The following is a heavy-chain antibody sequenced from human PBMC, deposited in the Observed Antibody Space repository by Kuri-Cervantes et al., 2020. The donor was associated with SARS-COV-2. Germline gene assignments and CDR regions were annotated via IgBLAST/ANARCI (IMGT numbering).Heavy chain of an antibody. Sequence: GESLKIPCAASGFRFSDYGMDWVRQGPEKGLECVAYISSSSTSIYYADSVKGRFTISRDNAKNSLYLQMDSLRDEDTAVYYCARDSGWFEGRVRWFDPWGQGTLVTVSS. CDR1: GFRFSDYG. D-gene: IGHD6-19*01. CDR2: ISSSSTSI. V-gene: IGHV3-48*02. J-gene: IGHJ5*02. CDR3: ARDSGWFEGRVRWFDP.